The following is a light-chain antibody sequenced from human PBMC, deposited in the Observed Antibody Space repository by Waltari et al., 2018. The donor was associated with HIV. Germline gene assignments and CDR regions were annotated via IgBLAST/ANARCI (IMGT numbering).Light chain of an antibody. CDR1: QSLLHNNGYNY. V-gene: IGKV2-28*01. Sequence: DIVMTQSPLSLPVTPGEPASISCRSSQSLLHNNGYNYLDWYLQKPGQSPQLLIFLGSNRASGVPDRFSGSGSGSDFTLNISRVEAEDVGVYYCMQALLSWTFGQGTKVEIK. CDR2: LGS. J-gene: IGKJ1*01. CDR3: MQALLSWT.